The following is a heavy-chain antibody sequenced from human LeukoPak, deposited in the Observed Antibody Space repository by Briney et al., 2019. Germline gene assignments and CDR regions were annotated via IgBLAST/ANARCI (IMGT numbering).Heavy chain of an antibody. V-gene: IGHV3-7*01. J-gene: IGHJ4*02. CDR1: GFTLNNYW. CDR3: VGPYSSGPPFDY. Sequence: GGALRLSCAASGFTLNNYWMTWVRQAPAKELDGVANIKPDGSEKYYVDSVKGRFTNSRDNAENSLYLQMNSLRVEDTAIYYCVGPYSSGPPFDYWGQGTLVTVSS. CDR2: IKPDGSEK. D-gene: IGHD6-19*01.